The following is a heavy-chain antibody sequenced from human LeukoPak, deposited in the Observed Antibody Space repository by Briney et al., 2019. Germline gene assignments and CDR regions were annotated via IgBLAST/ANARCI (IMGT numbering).Heavy chain of an antibody. CDR2: IKPDGSDR. D-gene: IGHD5-24*01. J-gene: IGHJ5*02. Sequence: GGSLRLSCAASGFTFSGYWMSWVRQAPGKGLEWVANIKPDGSDRAYVDSVKGRFTISRDNTKNSLYLQMSSLRAEDTAVYYCARTMTWGQGTLVSVSS. CDR1: GFTFSGYW. CDR3: ARTMT. V-gene: IGHV3-7*01.